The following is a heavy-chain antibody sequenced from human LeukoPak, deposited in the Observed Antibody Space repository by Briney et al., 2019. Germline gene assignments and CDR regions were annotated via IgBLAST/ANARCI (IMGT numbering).Heavy chain of an antibody. CDR3: ARRPILRLGELLWYFDY. J-gene: IGHJ4*02. D-gene: IGHD3-16*01. CDR1: GGSISSSSYY. CDR2: IYYSGST. V-gene: IGHV4-39*01. Sequence: SETLSLTCTVSGGSISSSSYYWGWIRQPPGKGLEWIGSIYYSGSTYYNPSLKSRVTISVDTSKNQFSLKLSSVTAADTAVYYCARRPILRLGELLWYFDYWGQGTLVTVSS.